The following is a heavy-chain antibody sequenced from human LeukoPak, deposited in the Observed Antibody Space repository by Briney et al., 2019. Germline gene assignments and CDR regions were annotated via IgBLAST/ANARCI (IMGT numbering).Heavy chain of an antibody. J-gene: IGHJ4*02. CDR3: ARDGYYGSPFDY. CDR1: GFVFRSYF. D-gene: IGHD3-10*01. V-gene: IGHV3-53*01. Sequence: PGGSLRLSCAASGFVFRSYFMSWVRQAPGKGLEWVSVIYSGGSTYYADSVKGRFTISRDNSKNALYLQMNSLRAEDTAVYYCARDGYYGSPFDYWGQGTLVTVSS. CDR2: IYSGGST.